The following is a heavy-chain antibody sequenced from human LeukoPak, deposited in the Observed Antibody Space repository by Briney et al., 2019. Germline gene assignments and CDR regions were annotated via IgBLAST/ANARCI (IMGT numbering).Heavy chain of an antibody. J-gene: IGHJ6*02. CDR1: GGTFSSYT. CDR2: IIPILGIA. D-gene: IGHD2-2*02. Sequence: ASVKVSCKASGGTFSSYTISWVRQAPGQGLEWMGRIIPILGIANYAQKFQGRVTITADKSTSTAYMELSSLRSEDTAVYYCASGYRSSTSCYNYGMDVWGQGTTVTVSS. CDR3: ASGYRSSTSCYNYGMDV. V-gene: IGHV1-69*02.